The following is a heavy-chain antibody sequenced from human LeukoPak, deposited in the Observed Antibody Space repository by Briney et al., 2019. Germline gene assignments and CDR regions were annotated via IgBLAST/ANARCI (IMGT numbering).Heavy chain of an antibody. D-gene: IGHD2-21*01. Sequence: SPPPSCPPSAFPPRPHWIPPPRQPPGKALEWVANINPGGSAKYYVDSVKGRFTISRDDAKTSLYLQMDSLRAEDTAVYSCARWGLSYTIDYWGQGTLVTVSS. CDR2: INPGGSAK. CDR3: ARWGLSYTIDY. CDR1: AFPPRPHW. V-gene: IGHV3-7*01. J-gene: IGHJ4*02.